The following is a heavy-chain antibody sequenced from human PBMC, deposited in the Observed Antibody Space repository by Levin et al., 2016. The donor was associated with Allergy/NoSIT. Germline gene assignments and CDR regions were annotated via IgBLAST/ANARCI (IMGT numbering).Heavy chain of an antibody. CDR1: GFTFRSYW. CDR2: INGDGSRR. J-gene: IGHJ5*01. D-gene: IGHD2-15*01. Sequence: GESLKISCAASGFTFRSYWMHWVRQGPGKGLVWVSRINGDGSRRSDADSVKGRFSISRDNAKNTLYLQMNSLRAEDTAVYLCVRGGYSSGRMDNNWFDSWGQGTLVTVSS. V-gene: IGHV3-74*01. CDR3: VRGGYSSGRMDNNWFDS.